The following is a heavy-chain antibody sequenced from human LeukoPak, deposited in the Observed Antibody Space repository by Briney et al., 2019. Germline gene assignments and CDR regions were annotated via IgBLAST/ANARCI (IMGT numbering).Heavy chain of an antibody. Sequence: ASVKVSCKVSGYTLTELSMHWVLQAPGKGLEWMGGFDPEDGETIYAQKFQGRVTMTEDTSTDTAYMELSSLRSEDTAVYYCATAPRLGDYVWGSYRYTEPPDYWGQGTLVTVSS. D-gene: IGHD3-16*02. CDR2: FDPEDGET. CDR3: ATAPRLGDYVWGSYRYTEPPDY. J-gene: IGHJ4*02. V-gene: IGHV1-24*01. CDR1: GYTLTELS.